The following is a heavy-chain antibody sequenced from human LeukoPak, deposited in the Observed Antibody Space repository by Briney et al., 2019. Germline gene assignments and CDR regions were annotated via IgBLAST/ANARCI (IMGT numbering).Heavy chain of an antibody. J-gene: IGHJ3*02. CDR2: VDPEDGET. V-gene: IGHV1-69-2*01. CDR1: GYTFTDYY. D-gene: IGHD3-9*01. Sequence: GATVKISCKASGYTFTDYYMHWVQQAPGKGLEWMGRVDPEDGETIYAEKFQGRVTITADTSTDTAYMELSSLRSEDTAVYYCATASPRADWDGDYAFDIWGQGTMVTVSS. CDR3: ATASPRADWDGDYAFDI.